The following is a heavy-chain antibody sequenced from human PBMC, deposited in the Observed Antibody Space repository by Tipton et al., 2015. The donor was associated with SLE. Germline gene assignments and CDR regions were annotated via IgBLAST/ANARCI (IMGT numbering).Heavy chain of an antibody. CDR1: GGSISSYY. D-gene: IGHD3-10*01. J-gene: IGHJ4*02. CDR2: IYYSGST. V-gene: IGHV4-59*01. CDR3: ARAQNYYGSGSYPDY. Sequence: LRLSCTVSGGSISSYYWSWIRQPPGKGLEWIGYIYYSGSTNYNPSLKSRVTISVDTSTNQFSLKLSSVTAADTAVYYCARAQNYYGSGSYPDYWGQGTLVTVSS.